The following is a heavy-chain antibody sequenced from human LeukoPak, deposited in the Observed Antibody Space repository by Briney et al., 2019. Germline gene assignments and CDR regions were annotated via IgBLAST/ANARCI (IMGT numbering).Heavy chain of an antibody. Sequence: GGSLRLSCAASGFTFSSYSMNRVRQAPGKGLEWVSSISSSSSYIYYADSVKGRFTISRDNAKNSLYLQMNSLRAEDTAVYYCARVTTYSSSWYGDFEYWGQGTLVTVSS. CDR3: ARVTTYSSSWYGDFEY. V-gene: IGHV3-21*01. D-gene: IGHD6-13*01. CDR2: ISSSSSYI. CDR1: GFTFSSYS. J-gene: IGHJ4*02.